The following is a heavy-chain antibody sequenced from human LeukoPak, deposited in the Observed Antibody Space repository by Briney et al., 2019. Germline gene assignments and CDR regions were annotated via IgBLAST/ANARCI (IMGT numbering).Heavy chain of an antibody. CDR2: ISGSGGST. CDR1: GFTFSSYA. CDR3: ANLDIAVAGTGETIDY. J-gene: IGHJ4*02. V-gene: IGHV3-23*01. Sequence: GGSLRLSCAASGFTFSSYAMSWVRQAPGKGLEWVSAISGSGGSTYYADSVKGRFTISRDNSKNTLYLQMNSLRAEDTAVYYCANLDIAVAGTGETIDYWGQGTLVTVSS. D-gene: IGHD6-19*01.